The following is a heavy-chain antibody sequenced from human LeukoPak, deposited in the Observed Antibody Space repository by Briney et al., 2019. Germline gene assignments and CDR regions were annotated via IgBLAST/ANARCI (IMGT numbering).Heavy chain of an antibody. CDR3: ARSGPYSGYDSGVKDY. CDR1: GFTLSSYA. V-gene: IGHV3-30-3*01. D-gene: IGHD5-12*01. J-gene: IGHJ4*02. CDR2: ISYDGSNK. Sequence: PGGSLRLSCAASGFTLSSYAMHWVRQAPGKGLEWVAVISYDGSNKYYADSVKGRFTISRDNSKNTLYLQMNSLRAEDTAVYYCARSGPYSGYDSGVKDYWGQGTLVTVSS.